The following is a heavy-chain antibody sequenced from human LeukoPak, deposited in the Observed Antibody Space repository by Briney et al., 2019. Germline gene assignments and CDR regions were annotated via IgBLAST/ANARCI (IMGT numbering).Heavy chain of an antibody. V-gene: IGHV1-18*01. CDR3: ARGHFDTSSYYYVD. D-gene: IGHD3-22*01. J-gene: IGHJ4*02. CDR1: GYTFTNYG. CDR2: VGSYNAKT. Sequence: GASVKVSCKASGYTFTNYGVTWMRQAPGQGLEWMGWVGSYNAKTDYAQKFQGRVTMTTDTSTSTAYMELRRLRYDDTAVYYCARGHFDTSSYYYVDWGQGTLVTVSS.